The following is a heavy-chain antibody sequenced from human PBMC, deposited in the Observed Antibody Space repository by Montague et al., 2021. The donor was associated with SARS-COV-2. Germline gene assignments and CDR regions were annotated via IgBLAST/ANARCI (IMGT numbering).Heavy chain of an antibody. V-gene: IGHV4-59*01. J-gene: IGHJ5*02. CDR3: ARTSLASASCRFDP. Sequence: SETLSLTCTVSGGSTNNFYWSWIRQPPGKGLEWIGYIYYSGGTAYNPSLKRRVTISIDTSKNQFSLNLTSVTAADTGVYDCARTSLASASCRFDPWGQGTLVTVSS. D-gene: IGHD3-16*02. CDR2: IYYSGGT. CDR1: GGSTNNFY.